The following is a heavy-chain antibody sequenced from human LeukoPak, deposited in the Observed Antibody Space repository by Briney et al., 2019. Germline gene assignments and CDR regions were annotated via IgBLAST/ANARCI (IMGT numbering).Heavy chain of an antibody. Sequence: GGSLRLSCAASGFTFSSYGMHWVRQAPGKGLEWVAVIWYDGSNKYYADSVKGRFTISRDNSKNTLYLQMNSLRAEDTAVYYCARSPGYSSSWPNDYWGQGTLVTVSS. D-gene: IGHD6-13*01. J-gene: IGHJ4*02. CDR1: GFTFSSYG. CDR2: IWYDGSNK. V-gene: IGHV3-33*01. CDR3: ARSPGYSSSWPNDY.